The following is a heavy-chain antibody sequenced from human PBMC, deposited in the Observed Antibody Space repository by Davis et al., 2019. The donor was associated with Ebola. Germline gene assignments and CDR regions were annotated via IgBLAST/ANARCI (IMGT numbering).Heavy chain of an antibody. D-gene: IGHD3-3*01. Sequence: GALKISCAASGFTFSSYSMNWVRQAPGRGLEWVSAVSGIGGSTYYAVSVRGRFTISRDNSKNTLYLQMTSLRAEDTAVYYCAGGDFWSGQFDYWGQGTLVTVSS. CDR3: AGGDFWSGQFDY. V-gene: IGHV3-23*01. CDR2: VSGIGGST. J-gene: IGHJ4*02. CDR1: GFTFSSYS.